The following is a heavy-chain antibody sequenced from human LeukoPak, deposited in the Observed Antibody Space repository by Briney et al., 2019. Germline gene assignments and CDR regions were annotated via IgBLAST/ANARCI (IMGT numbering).Heavy chain of an antibody. D-gene: IGHD5-18*01. Sequence: SETLSLTCTVSGGSISSYYWSWIRQPPGKGLEWIGYIYYSGSTNYNPSLKSRVTISVDTSKNQISLKLSSVTAADTAVYYCASFPGYSYGYYWGQGTLVTVSS. CDR3: ASFPGYSYGYY. CDR1: GGSISSYY. V-gene: IGHV4-59*01. J-gene: IGHJ4*02. CDR2: IYYSGST.